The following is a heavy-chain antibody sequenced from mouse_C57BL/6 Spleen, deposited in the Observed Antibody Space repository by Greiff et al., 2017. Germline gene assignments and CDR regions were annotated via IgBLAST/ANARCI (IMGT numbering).Heavy chain of an antibody. D-gene: IGHD2-2*01. V-gene: IGHV5-16*01. CDR1: GFTFSDYY. CDR3: ARDHGSLDY. Sequence: EVNLVESEGGLVQPGSSMKLSCTASGFTFSDYYMAWVRQVPEKGLEWVANINYDGSSTYYLDSLKSRFIISRDNAKNILYLQMSSLKSEDTATYYCARDHGSLDYWGQGTTLTVSS. J-gene: IGHJ2*01. CDR2: INYDGSST.